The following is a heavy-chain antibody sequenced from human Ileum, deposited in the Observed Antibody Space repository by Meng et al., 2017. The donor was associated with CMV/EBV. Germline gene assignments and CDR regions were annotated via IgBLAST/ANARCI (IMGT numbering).Heavy chain of an antibody. J-gene: IGHJ6*02. CDR1: GFTFSSYW. Sequence: GESLKISCAASGFTFSSYWMSWVRQAPGKGLEWVANIKQDESEKYYVDSVKGRFTISRDNAKNSLYLQMNSLRAEDTAVYYCARQPQSKTFYYYYYYGMDVWGQGTTVTVSS. V-gene: IGHV3-7*01. CDR3: ARQPQSKTFYYYYYYGMDV. CDR2: IKQDESEK.